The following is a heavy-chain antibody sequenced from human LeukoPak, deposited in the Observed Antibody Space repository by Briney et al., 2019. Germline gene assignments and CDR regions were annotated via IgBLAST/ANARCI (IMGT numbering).Heavy chain of an antibody. Sequence: SETLSLTCTVSGGSISSGDYYWSWIRQPPGKGLEWIGYIYYSGSTYYNPSLKSRVTISVDTSKNQFSLKLCSVTAADTAVYYCASVIGAVSSLDYWGQGTLVTVSS. D-gene: IGHD3-10*01. J-gene: IGHJ4*02. CDR2: IYYSGST. CDR1: GGSISSGDYY. CDR3: ASVIGAVSSLDY. V-gene: IGHV4-30-4*01.